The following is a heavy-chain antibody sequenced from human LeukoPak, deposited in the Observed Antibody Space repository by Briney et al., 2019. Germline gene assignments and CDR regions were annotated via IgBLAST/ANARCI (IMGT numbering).Heavy chain of an antibody. CDR3: ARLTYYYDSSGYYYGDAQFDY. CDR1: GGTFSSYA. D-gene: IGHD3-22*01. Sequence: ASVKVSCKASGGTFSSYAISWVRQAPGQGLEWMGGIIPIFGTANYAQKFQGRVTITADESTSTAYTELSSLRSEDTAVYYCARLTYYYDSSGYYYGDAQFDYWGQGTLVTVSS. CDR2: IIPIFGTA. V-gene: IGHV1-69*13. J-gene: IGHJ4*02.